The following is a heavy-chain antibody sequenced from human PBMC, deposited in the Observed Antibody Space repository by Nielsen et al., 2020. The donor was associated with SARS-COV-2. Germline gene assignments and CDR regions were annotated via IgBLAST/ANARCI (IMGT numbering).Heavy chain of an antibody. CDR3: AKEYGEGVDY. D-gene: IGHD4-17*01. V-gene: IGHV5-10-1*01. CDR1: GYSFTSYW. J-gene: IGHJ4*02. CDR2: IDPSDSYV. Sequence: GGSLRLSCKGSGYSFTSYWIGWVRQMPGKGLEWMGRIDPSDSYVDYSPSFQGHVAISADKSISTAYLQWSSLRSEDTAVYYCAKEYGEGVDYWGQGTLVTVSS.